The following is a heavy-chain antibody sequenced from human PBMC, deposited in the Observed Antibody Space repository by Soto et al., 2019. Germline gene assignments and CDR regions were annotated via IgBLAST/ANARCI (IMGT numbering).Heavy chain of an antibody. Sequence: GGSLRLSCACSGFACSNAWISLVRHVPGKGLEWVGRIKSKALGGTTDFAAPVRGRFAITRDDSRNVAYMQMNSLYTEDTAVYYCTTDSYSTMIEVRFDYWGHGTLVTVSS. CDR3: TTDSYSTMIEVRFDY. J-gene: IGHJ4*01. V-gene: IGHV3-15*05. D-gene: IGHD3-22*01. CDR1: GFACSNAW. CDR2: IKSKALGGTT.